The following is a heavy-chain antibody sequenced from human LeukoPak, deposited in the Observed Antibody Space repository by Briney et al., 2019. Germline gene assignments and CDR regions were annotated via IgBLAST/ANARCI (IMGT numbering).Heavy chain of an antibody. CDR3: ARPQLGKGAFDI. CDR2: ISTSGST. CDR1: GGSISSYY. D-gene: IGHD7-27*01. J-gene: IGHJ3*02. V-gene: IGHV4-4*07. Sequence: SETLSLTCTVSGGSISSYYWSWIRQPAGKGLESIGHISTSGSTNYNPSLKSRVTMSVDTSKNQFSLKLSSVTAADTAVYYCARPQLGKGAFDIWGQGTMVTVSS.